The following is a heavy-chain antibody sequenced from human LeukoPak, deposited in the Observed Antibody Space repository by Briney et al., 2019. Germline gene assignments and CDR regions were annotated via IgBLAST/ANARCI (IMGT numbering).Heavy chain of an antibody. V-gene: IGHV4-4*07. CDR3: ARGGVRFLEWLAYDYYYYYGMDV. D-gene: IGHD3-3*01. CDR2: IYTSGST. CDR1: GGSTSSYY. J-gene: IGHJ6*02. Sequence: SETLSLTCTVSGGSTSSYYWSWIRQPAGKGLEWIGRIYTSGSTNYNPSLKSRVTMSVDTSKNQFSLKLSSVTAADTAVYYCARGGVRFLEWLAYDYYYYYGMDVWGQGTTVTVSS.